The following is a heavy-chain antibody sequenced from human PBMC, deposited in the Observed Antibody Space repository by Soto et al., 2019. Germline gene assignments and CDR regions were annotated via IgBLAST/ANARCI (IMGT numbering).Heavy chain of an antibody. J-gene: IGHJ6*02. CDR2: ISSRYSYI. CDR1: GFTFSSYS. D-gene: IGHD6-13*01. V-gene: IGHV3-21*06. CDR3: AREVGLAASGTGSAYYYGMDV. Sequence: GGSLRLSCAASGFTFSSYSMTWVRHPPGKGLERVSSISSRYSYIYYADSVKDRVTISRDDTTNSLYLQMNSLRAGATATFYCAREVGLAASGTGSAYYYGMDVWGQGTTVTVSS.